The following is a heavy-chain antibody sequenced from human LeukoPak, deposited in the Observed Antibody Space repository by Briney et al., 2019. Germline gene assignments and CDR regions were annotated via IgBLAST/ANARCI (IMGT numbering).Heavy chain of an antibody. V-gene: IGHV3-11*01. Sequence: GGSLRPSCAASGFTFSDYYMSWIRQAPGKGLEWVSYISSSGSTIYYADSVKGRFTISRDNAKNSLYLQMNSLRAEDTAVYYCASNYWYYYGSGSDDAFDIWGQGTMVTVSS. CDR2: ISSSGSTI. J-gene: IGHJ3*02. CDR1: GFTFSDYY. CDR3: ASNYWYYYGSGSDDAFDI. D-gene: IGHD3-10*01.